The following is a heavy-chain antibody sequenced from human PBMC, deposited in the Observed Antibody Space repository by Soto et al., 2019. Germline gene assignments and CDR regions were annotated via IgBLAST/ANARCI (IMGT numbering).Heavy chain of an antibody. CDR3: AKDVSVAAADYYFDY. D-gene: IGHD6-13*01. V-gene: IGHV3-30*18. Sequence: PGGSLRLSCGASGFTFSTCGMHWVRQAPGKGLEWVAVISDGGSNKYYADSVKGRFIISRDNSKNTLYLQMNSLGAEDTAVYYCAKDVSVAAADYYFDYWGQGTLVTVSS. J-gene: IGHJ4*02. CDR2: ISDGGSNK. CDR1: GFTFSTCG.